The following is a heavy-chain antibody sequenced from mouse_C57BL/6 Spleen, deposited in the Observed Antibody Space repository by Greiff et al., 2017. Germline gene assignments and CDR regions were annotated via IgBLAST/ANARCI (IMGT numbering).Heavy chain of an antibody. CDR2: ISDGGSYT. V-gene: IGHV5-4*01. CDR3: ARDGSRRYFDY. Sequence: EVKLMESGGGLVKPGGSLKLSCAASGFTFSSYAMSWVRQTPEKRLEWVATISDGGSYTYYPDNVKGRFTISRDNAKNNLYLQMSHLKSEDTAMYYCARDGSRRYFDYWGQGTTLTVSS. D-gene: IGHD3-3*01. CDR1: GFTFSSYA. J-gene: IGHJ2*01.